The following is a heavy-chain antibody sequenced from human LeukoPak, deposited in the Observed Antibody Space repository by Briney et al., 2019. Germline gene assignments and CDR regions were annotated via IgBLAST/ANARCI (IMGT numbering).Heavy chain of an antibody. CDR3: ARDLGPAAGWFDY. Sequence: PSGTLSLTCAASGGSISSSNWWSWVRQPPGKGLEWIGEIYHSGSTNYNPSLKSRVTISVDKSKNQFSLKLSSVTAADTAVYYCARDLGPAAGWFDYWGQGTLVTVSS. V-gene: IGHV4-4*02. CDR1: GGSISSSNW. CDR2: IYHSGST. D-gene: IGHD6-13*01. J-gene: IGHJ4*02.